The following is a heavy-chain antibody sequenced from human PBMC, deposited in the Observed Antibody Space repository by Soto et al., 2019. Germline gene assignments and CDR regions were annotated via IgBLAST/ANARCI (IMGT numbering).Heavy chain of an antibody. J-gene: IGHJ5*02. CDR3: VRDSARIVVVPRVDGDNWLDP. CDR2: ISGSSDNI. CDR1: GFTFSDYF. Sequence: GGSLRLSCAASGFTFSDYFMSWTRQAPGKGLEWVSFISGSSDNIKYADSVKGRFTISRDNAKNSLYLQMNSLRAEDTDVYYCVRDSARIVVVPRVDGDNWLDPWGQGTLVTVSS. V-gene: IGHV3-11*06. D-gene: IGHD2-2*01.